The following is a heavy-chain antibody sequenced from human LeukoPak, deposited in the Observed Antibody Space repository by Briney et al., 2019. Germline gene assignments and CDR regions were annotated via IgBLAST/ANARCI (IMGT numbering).Heavy chain of an antibody. D-gene: IGHD1-26*01. CDR2: VWYDGTNI. Sequence: PGRSLRLSCAASGFTFSTYGMHWVSQAPGKGLEWVAVVWYDGTNIHYVDSVKGRFTISRDNSKSTLYLQMNSLTAEDTAVYYCARGGYSGTYFFDYWGQGTPVTVSS. V-gene: IGHV3-33*01. CDR1: GFTFSTYG. CDR3: ARGGYSGTYFFDY. J-gene: IGHJ4*02.